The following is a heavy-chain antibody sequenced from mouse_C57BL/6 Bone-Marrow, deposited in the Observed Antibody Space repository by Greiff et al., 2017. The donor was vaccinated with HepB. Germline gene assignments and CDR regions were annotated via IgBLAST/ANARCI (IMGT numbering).Heavy chain of an antibody. J-gene: IGHJ4*01. CDR2: ISSGGSYT. V-gene: IGHV5-6*01. CDR1: GFTFSSYG. CDR3: ARHIFNSNSYAMDY. Sequence: EVMLVESGGDLVKPGGSLKLSCAASGFTFSSYGMSWVRQTPDKRLEWVATISSGGSYTYYPDSVKGRFTISRDNAKNTLYLQMSSLKSEDTAMYYCARHIFNSNSYAMDYWGQGTSVTVSS. D-gene: IGHD2-5*01.